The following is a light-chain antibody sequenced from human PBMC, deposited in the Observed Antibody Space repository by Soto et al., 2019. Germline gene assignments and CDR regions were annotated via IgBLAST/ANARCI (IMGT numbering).Light chain of an antibody. CDR1: QSVSSSY. CDR2: GAS. Sequence: EIVLTQSPGTLSLSPGERATLSCRASQSVSSSYLAWYQQKPGQAPRLLIYGASSSATGIPDRFSGSGSGTDFTLTISRLEPEDLAGYYCHQYGSSPQTCGQGTKLEIK. J-gene: IGKJ2*01. CDR3: HQYGSSPQT. V-gene: IGKV3-20*01.